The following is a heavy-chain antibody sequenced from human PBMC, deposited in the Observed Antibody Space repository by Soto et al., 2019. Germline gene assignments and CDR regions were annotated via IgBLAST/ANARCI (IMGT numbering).Heavy chain of an antibody. J-gene: IGHJ4*02. Sequence: GVSLNISCGVSGYSFTSCWIGWGRQMPGKGLEWMGIIYPGDSDTRYSPSFQGQVTISADKSISTAYLQWSSLKASDTAMYYCARRSNYLGYWGQGTLVTVSS. CDR1: GYSFTSCW. CDR2: IYPGDSDT. CDR3: ARRSNYLGY. V-gene: IGHV5-51*01. D-gene: IGHD4-4*01.